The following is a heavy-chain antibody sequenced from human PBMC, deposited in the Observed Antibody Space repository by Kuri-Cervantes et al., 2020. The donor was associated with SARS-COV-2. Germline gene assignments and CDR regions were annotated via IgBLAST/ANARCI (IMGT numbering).Heavy chain of an antibody. D-gene: IGHD2-15*01. Sequence: GGSLRLSCAASGFTFSSYDMHWGRQATGKGLEWVSAIGTAGDTYYPGSMKGRFTISRENAMNSLYLQMNSLRAEDTAVYYCARGDLGYCSGGSCYNWFDPWGQGTLVTVSS. CDR3: ARGDLGYCSGGSCYNWFDP. V-gene: IGHV3-13*01. J-gene: IGHJ5*02. CDR2: IGTAGDT. CDR1: GFTFSSYD.